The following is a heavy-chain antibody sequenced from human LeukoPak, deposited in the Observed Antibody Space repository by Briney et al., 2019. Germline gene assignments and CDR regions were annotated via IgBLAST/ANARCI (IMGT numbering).Heavy chain of an antibody. V-gene: IGHV3-23*01. D-gene: IGHD3-10*01. J-gene: IGHJ5*02. CDR1: GFTFSSYA. CDR3: AKTGGLQFDP. Sequence: ASLRLSCAASGFTFSSYAMSWVRQAPGKGLEGVSAISGSGGSTYYADSVKGRFTISRDNSKNTLYLQMNSLRAEDTAVYYCAKTGGLQFDPWGQGTLVTVSS. CDR2: ISGSGGST.